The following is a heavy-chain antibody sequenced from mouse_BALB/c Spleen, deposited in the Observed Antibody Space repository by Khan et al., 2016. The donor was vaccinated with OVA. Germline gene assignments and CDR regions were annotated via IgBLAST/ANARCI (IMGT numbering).Heavy chain of an antibody. V-gene: IGHV1-26*01. Sequence: VQLQQSGPDLVKPGASVKISCKASGYSFTLYYMSWVKQSHGKSLEWIGRVNPNTDNINYNQEFKGKAILTVDKSSNTAYMELRSLTSEDSAVYCCRRGDDVFASGGQGTMVTVSA. D-gene: IGHD2-12*01. CDR2: VNPNTDNI. J-gene: IGHJ3*01. CDR3: RRGDDVFAS. CDR1: GYSFTLYY.